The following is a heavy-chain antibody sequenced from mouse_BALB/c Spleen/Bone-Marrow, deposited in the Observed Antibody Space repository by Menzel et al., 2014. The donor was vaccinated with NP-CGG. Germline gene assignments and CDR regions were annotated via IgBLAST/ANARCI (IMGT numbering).Heavy chain of an antibody. Sequence: VQLQQSGPELVKPGASVRISCKASGYTFTSYYIHWVKQRSGQGLEWIGWIYPGNVNTKYNEKFKGKATLTADKSSSTAYMQLSSLTSEDSAVYFCARNDYDYFDYWGQGTTLTVSS. V-gene: IGHV1S56*01. J-gene: IGHJ2*01. CDR2: IYPGNVNT. D-gene: IGHD2-4*01. CDR1: GYTFTSYY. CDR3: ARNDYDYFDY.